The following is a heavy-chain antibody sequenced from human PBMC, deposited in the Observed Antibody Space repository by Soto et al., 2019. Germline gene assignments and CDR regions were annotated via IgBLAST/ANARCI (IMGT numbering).Heavy chain of an antibody. CDR1: GGSINSGGYY. J-gene: IGHJ4*02. V-gene: IGHV4-31*03. D-gene: IGHD3-10*01. Sequence: SETLSLTCTVSGGSINSGGYYWSWIRQHPGKGLEWIGYIYYSGSTYYNPSLKSRVTISVDTSKNQFSLKLSSVTAADTAVYYCARVNLGYGSGSYPDTDFDYWGQGTLVTVSS. CDR3: ARVNLGYGSGSYPDTDFDY. CDR2: IYYSGST.